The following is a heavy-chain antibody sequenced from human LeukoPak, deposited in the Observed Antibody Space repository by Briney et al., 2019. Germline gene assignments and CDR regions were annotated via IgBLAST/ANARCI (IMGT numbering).Heavy chain of an antibody. CDR3: ARVDAIDYSDYEANWFDP. Sequence: GGSLRLSCAASGFTFSSYSMTWVRQAPGKGLEWVSSISSSSSYIYYADSVKGRFTISRDNAKNSLYLEMDSLRAEDTAVYYCARVDAIDYSDYEANWFDPWGQGTLVTVSS. CDR1: GFTFSSYS. D-gene: IGHD4-17*01. J-gene: IGHJ5*02. CDR2: ISSSSSYI. V-gene: IGHV3-21*01.